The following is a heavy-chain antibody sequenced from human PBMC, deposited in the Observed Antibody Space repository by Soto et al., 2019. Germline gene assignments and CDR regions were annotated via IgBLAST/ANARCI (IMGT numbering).Heavy chain of an antibody. CDR3: AKDVSVIQHYCTNGVCYPNDY. Sequence: GGSLRLSCAASGFTFSSYNMNWVRQAPGKGLEWVSAIGVSHTHIYYADSVKGRFTISRDDAKNSLYLQMNSLRAEDTAVYYCAKDVSVIQHYCTNGVCYPNDYWGQGTLVTVSS. CDR2: IGVSHTHI. D-gene: IGHD2-8*01. CDR1: GFTFSSYN. J-gene: IGHJ4*02. V-gene: IGHV3-21*01.